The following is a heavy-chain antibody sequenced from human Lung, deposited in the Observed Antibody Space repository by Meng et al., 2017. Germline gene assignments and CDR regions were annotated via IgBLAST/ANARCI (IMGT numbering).Heavy chain of an antibody. Sequence: QVQRVQAGGEGKKPGAAGKGEWKASGYTVIRYGIRWVRQAPGQGLEWMGWISTYNGNTNYAQKFQGRVTMTTDTSTSTAYMELRSLRSDDTAVYYCAVMGLYGDYDNWYFDLWGRGTLVTVSS. CDR2: ISTYNGNT. J-gene: IGHJ2*01. V-gene: IGHV1-18*01. CDR3: AVMGLYGDYDNWYFDL. D-gene: IGHD4-17*01. CDR1: GYTVIRYG.